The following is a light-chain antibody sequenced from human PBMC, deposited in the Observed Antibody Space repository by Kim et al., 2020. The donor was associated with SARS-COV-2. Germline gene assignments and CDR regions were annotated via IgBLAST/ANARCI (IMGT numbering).Light chain of an antibody. V-gene: IGLV3-1*01. CDR3: QAWDSSIYV. CDR1: KLGDQY. CDR2: RNN. Sequence: VSPGHTASITCSGDKLGDQYAPWYQQKPGQSPVVVVFRNNRRPSGIPERFSGSNSGNTATLTISGTQAMDEADYYCQAWDSSIYVFGTGTKVTVL. J-gene: IGLJ1*01.